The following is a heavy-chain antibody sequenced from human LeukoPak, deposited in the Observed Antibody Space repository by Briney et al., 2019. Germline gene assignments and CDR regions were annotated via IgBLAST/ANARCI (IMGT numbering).Heavy chain of an antibody. CDR1: GFTFSSYA. CDR3: AIYGGSGTNAFDM. V-gene: IGHV3-23*01. CDR2: ISGGGGST. J-gene: IGHJ3*02. D-gene: IGHD5-12*01. Sequence: GGSLRLSCAASGFTFSSYAMTRVRQGPGKGLEWVSDISGGGGSTYYADSVKGRFTISRDTSKNTLYLQMHSLRAEDTAVYHCAIYGGSGTNAFDMWGQGTMVTVSS.